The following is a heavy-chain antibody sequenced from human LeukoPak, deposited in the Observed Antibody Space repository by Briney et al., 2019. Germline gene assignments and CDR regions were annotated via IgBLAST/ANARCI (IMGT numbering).Heavy chain of an antibody. V-gene: IGHV4-61*02. Sequence: SETLSLTCSVSGASITSGTYYYNWIRQPAGKGLEWIGRIYTSGSTNYNPSLKSRVTMSVDTSKNQFSLKLSSVTAADTAVYYCARDGINYYDSSGSDYWGQGTLVTVSS. D-gene: IGHD3-22*01. CDR3: ARDGINYYDSSGSDY. CDR1: GASITSGTYY. CDR2: IYTSGST. J-gene: IGHJ4*02.